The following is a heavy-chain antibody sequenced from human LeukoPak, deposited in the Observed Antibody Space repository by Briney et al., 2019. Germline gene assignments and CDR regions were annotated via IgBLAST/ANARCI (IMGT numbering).Heavy chain of an antibody. Sequence: TSETLSLTCTVSGGSISGFYWSWIRQPPGKGLEWIAYIHSSGSTNYNPSLKSRVTLSVDTSKNQFSLKLTSVTAADTAVYYCARARSEAVAGTGQYYFDYWGQGTLVTVSS. CDR2: IHSSGST. CDR1: GGSISGFY. D-gene: IGHD6-19*01. J-gene: IGHJ4*02. V-gene: IGHV4-59*01. CDR3: ARARSEAVAGTGQYYFDY.